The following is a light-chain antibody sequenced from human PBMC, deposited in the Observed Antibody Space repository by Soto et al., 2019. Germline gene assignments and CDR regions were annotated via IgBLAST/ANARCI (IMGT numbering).Light chain of an antibody. CDR3: QQSYSTPYT. Sequence: DIQMTQSPSSLPASLGDRVTITSRAGRTITSNLNWYQQKPGKAPKLLIYAASSLQSGVPSRFSGSGSGTDFTLTISSLQPEDFATYYCQQSYSTPYTFGQGTKLEIK. CDR2: AAS. J-gene: IGKJ2*01. V-gene: IGKV1-39*01. CDR1: RTITSN.